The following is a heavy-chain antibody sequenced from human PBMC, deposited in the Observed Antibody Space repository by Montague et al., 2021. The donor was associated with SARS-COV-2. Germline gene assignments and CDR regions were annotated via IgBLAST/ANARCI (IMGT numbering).Heavy chain of an antibody. Sequence: SETLSLTCTVSGGSISSSSYDWGWIRQPPGKGLEWIGSIYYSGSTYYNPSLKSRVTISVDTSKNQFSLKLSSVTAADTAVYYCALGREVAAANFDCWGQGTLVTVSS. J-gene: IGHJ4*02. CDR3: ALGREVAAANFDC. V-gene: IGHV4-39*01. CDR1: GGSISSSSYD. CDR2: IYYSGST. D-gene: IGHD6-13*01.